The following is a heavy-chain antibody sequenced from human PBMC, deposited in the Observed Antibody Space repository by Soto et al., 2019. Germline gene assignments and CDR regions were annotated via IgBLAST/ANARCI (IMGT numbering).Heavy chain of an antibody. CDR1: GYIFTNYG. J-gene: IGHJ4*02. D-gene: IGHD6-13*01. CDR2: ISPYDGNT. CDR3: ARDDRAAAAGTTYYFDY. Sequence: QVQLVQSEAEVKKPGASVKVSCKASGYIFTNYGLSWVRQAPGQGLQWMAWISPYDGNTHYAQNLQVRVTVTTDTSTSTAYMELRSLRSDDTAVYFCARDDRAAAAGTTYYFDYWGQGTLVTVSS. V-gene: IGHV1-18*01.